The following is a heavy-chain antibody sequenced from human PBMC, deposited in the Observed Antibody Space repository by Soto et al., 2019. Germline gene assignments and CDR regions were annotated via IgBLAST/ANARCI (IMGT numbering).Heavy chain of an antibody. Sequence: QVHLVQSGAEVKKPGASVKVSCKGSGYIFTTYGITWVRQAPGQGLEWMGWISAHNGNTNYAQNLQGRVTVTRDTSTRTAYMELRNLRSDDTAVYYCARGRYGDYWGQGALVTVSS. J-gene: IGHJ4*02. CDR3: ARGRYGDY. CDR2: ISAHNGNT. V-gene: IGHV1-18*01. CDR1: GYIFTTYG. D-gene: IGHD1-1*01.